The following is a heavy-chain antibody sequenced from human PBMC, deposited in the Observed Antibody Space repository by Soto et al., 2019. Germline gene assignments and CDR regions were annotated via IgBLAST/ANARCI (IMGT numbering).Heavy chain of an antibody. J-gene: IGHJ1*01. D-gene: IGHD3-16*01. CDR1: GYTFSSYW. Sequence: EVQLVQSGAEVKKTGESLKISCKGSGYTFSSYWIGWVRQMPGKGLEWMGIIYPGDSDTTYSPSFQGQVTISADRSINTAYLQWSSLKASDTAMYYCAVPAITAAGTFSYWGQGTLVTVSS. CDR3: AVPAITAAGTFSY. CDR2: IYPGDSDT. V-gene: IGHV5-51*03.